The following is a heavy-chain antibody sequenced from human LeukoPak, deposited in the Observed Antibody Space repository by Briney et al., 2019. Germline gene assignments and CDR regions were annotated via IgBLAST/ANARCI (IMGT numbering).Heavy chain of an antibody. CDR3: ARDLDYDYVWGSPLY. Sequence: GGSLRLSCAASGFTFSSYGMSWVRQAPGKGLEWVSSISGSGGSGGNTHYADSVKGRFTISRDNSKNTLYLQMNSLRAEDTAVYYCARDLDYDYVWGSPLYWGQGTLVTVSS. D-gene: IGHD3-16*01. CDR2: ISGSGGSGGNT. V-gene: IGHV3-23*01. CDR1: GFTFSSYG. J-gene: IGHJ4*02.